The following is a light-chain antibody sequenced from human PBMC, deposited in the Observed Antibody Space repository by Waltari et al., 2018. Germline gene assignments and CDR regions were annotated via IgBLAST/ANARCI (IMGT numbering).Light chain of an antibody. J-gene: IGLJ3*02. Sequence: QLVLTHSPSASASLGASVTLPCTLSSGHSSNVIAWLQQQPEKGPRYLMKVNSDGSHSKGDEIPDRFSGSSSGTERYLTISSLQSEDEADYYCQTGGHGTWVFGGGTKLTVL. V-gene: IGLV4-69*01. CDR2: VNSDGSH. CDR1: SGHSSNV. CDR3: QTGGHGTWV.